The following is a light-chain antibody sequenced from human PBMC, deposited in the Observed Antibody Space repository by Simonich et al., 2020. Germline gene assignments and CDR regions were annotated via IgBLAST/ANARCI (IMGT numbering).Light chain of an antibody. Sequence: DIVMTKTPLSLSVTPGQPASISCKSSQSLLHSDGKTFLYWYLKKPGQSPQLLIYEVSNRFSGVPDRFSGSGSGTDFTLTISSLQAEDVAIYYCQQYYSTPYTFGQGTKLEIK. CDR3: QQYYSTPYT. CDR1: QSLLHSDGKTF. CDR2: EVS. J-gene: IGKJ2*01. V-gene: IGKV2D-29*02.